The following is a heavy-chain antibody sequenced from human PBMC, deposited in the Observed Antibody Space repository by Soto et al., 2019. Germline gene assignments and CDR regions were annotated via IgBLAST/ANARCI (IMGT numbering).Heavy chain of an antibody. V-gene: IGHV1-46*01. D-gene: IGHD3-10*01. CDR2: INPSSGYA. J-gene: IGHJ5*02. CDR1: GYTFTSYY. Sequence: ASVKVSCKASGYTFTSYYMNWVRQAPGQGLEWLGIINPSSGYATYAQRVQGRVTMTRDTSTSTAHMELRSLRSDDTAVYYCARGVGSGSYYNQYNWFDPWGQGTLVTVSS. CDR3: ARGVGSGSYYNQYNWFDP.